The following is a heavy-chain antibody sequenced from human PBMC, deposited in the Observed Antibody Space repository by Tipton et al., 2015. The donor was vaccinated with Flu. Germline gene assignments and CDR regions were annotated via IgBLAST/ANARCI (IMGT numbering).Heavy chain of an antibody. J-gene: IGHJ6*02. CDR2: IYHSGST. V-gene: IGHV4-38-2*02. CDR1: GYSISSGYY. D-gene: IGHD3-10*01. CDR3: ARLPYAGSYLGCMDV. Sequence: TLSLTCTVSGYSISSGYYWGWIRQPPGEGLEWIGSIYHSGSTYYNPSLKSRVTISVDTSKNQFSLKLSSVTAADTAVYYCARLPYAGSYLGCMDVWGQGTTVTVSS.